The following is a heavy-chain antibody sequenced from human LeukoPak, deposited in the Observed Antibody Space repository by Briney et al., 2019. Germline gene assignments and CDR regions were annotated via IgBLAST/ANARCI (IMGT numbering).Heavy chain of an antibody. Sequence: PGGSLRLSCAASGFTFSSYGMHWVRQAPGKGLEWVAVISYDGSNKYYADSVKGRFTISKDNSKNTLYLQMNSLRAEDTAVYYCARDGYSYEVDYWGQGTLVTVSS. J-gene: IGHJ4*02. CDR3: ARDGYSYEVDY. V-gene: IGHV3-30*03. CDR2: ISYDGSNK. CDR1: GFTFSSYG. D-gene: IGHD5-18*01.